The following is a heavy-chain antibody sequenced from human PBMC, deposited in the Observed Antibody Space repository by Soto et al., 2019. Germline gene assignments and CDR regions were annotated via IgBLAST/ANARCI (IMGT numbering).Heavy chain of an antibody. CDR3: AKDATYYDILTGYSHYYGMDV. Sequence: GGSLRLSCAASGFTFSSYGMHWVRQAPGKGLEWVAVISYDGSNKYYADSVKGRFTISRDNSKNTLYLQMNSLRAEDTAVYYCAKDATYYDILTGYSHYYGMDVWGQGTTVTVSS. CDR1: GFTFSSYG. J-gene: IGHJ6*02. D-gene: IGHD3-9*01. CDR2: ISYDGSNK. V-gene: IGHV3-30*18.